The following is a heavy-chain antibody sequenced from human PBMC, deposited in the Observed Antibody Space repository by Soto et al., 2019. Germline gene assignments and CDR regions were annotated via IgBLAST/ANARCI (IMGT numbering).Heavy chain of an antibody. CDR1: GGSFSGYY. V-gene: IGHV4-34*01. J-gene: IGHJ4*02. CDR3: ARLTGAPEYYDILTGYYTFDY. Sequence: QVQLQQWGAGLLKPSETLSLTCAVYGGSFSGYYWSWIRQPPGKGLDWIGEINHSGSTNYNPSLKSRVTISVDTSKNQFSLKLSSVTAADTAVYYCARLTGAPEYYDILTGYYTFDYWGQGTLVTVSS. CDR2: INHSGST. D-gene: IGHD3-9*01.